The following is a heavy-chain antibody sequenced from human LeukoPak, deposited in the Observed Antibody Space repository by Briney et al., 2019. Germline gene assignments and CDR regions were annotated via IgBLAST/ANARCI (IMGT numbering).Heavy chain of an antibody. J-gene: IGHJ4*02. V-gene: IGHV3-23*01. CDR1: GFTFSSYA. CDR2: ISGSGGST. CDR3: AKAHSGYETYYFDY. D-gene: IGHD5-12*01. Sequence: GGSLRLSCAASGFTFSSYAMSWVRQAPGKGLEWVSAISGSGGSTYYADSVKGRFTISRDNSKTTLYLQMNSLRAEDTAVYYCAKAHSGYETYYFDYWGQGTLVTVSS.